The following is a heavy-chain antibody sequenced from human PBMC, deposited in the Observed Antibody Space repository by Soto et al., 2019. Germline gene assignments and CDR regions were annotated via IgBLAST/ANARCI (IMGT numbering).Heavy chain of an antibody. J-gene: IGHJ6*02. Sequence: QVQLVQSGAEVKKPGASVKVSCKASGYTFTSYAMHWVRQAPGQRLEWMGWINAGNGNTKYSQKLQGRVTITRDTSASTAYMELSSLRSEDTAVYYCARDLRSSSWYGYYYYYGMDVWGQGTTVTVSS. CDR3: ARDLRSSSWYGYYYYYGMDV. D-gene: IGHD6-13*01. CDR1: GYTFTSYA. CDR2: INAGNGNT. V-gene: IGHV1-3*01.